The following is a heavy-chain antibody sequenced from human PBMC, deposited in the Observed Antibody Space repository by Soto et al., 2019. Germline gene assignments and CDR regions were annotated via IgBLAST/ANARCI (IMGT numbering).Heavy chain of an antibody. J-gene: IGHJ4*02. D-gene: IGHD2-2*01. Sequence: PGGSLRLSCAASGFNFGNYAMHWVRQAPGKGLEYVSGISSNGVSTYYANSVKGRFTISRDNSKNTLYLQMGSLRPEDMAVYYCARRYCTSATCYEGFDFWGRGTLVTVSS. CDR1: GFNFGNYA. CDR2: ISSNGVST. V-gene: IGHV3-64*01. CDR3: ARRYCTSATCYEGFDF.